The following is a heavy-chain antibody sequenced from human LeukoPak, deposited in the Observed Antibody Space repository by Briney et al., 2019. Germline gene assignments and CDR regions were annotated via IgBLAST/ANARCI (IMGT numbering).Heavy chain of an antibody. CDR3: AKTHGYSSSWYGGFHFED. Sequence: GGSLRLSCAASGFTFSSYSMNWVRQAPGKGLEWVSSISSSSSYIYYADSVKGRFTISRDNAKNSLYLQMNSLTAEDTAFYYCAKTHGYSSSWYGGFHFEDWGQGTLVTVSS. CDR2: ISSSSSYI. J-gene: IGHJ4*02. V-gene: IGHV3-21*04. CDR1: GFTFSSYS. D-gene: IGHD6-13*01.